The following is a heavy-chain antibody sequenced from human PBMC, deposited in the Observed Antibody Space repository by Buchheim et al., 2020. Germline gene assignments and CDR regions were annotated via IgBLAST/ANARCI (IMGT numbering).Heavy chain of an antibody. J-gene: IGHJ4*02. CDR3: ARDLKGNYYDRTRPGLPDY. V-gene: IGHV3-21*01. D-gene: IGHD3-22*01. CDR1: GFTFSDYS. CDR2: ISSSSSFI. Sequence: EMQLVESGGGLVKPGGSLRLSCAASGFTFSDYSMNWVRQAPGKGLEWVSSISSSSSFIYYADSVKGRFTISREHAKNSLSMQMNSLRAEDTAVYYCARDLKGNYYDRTRPGLPDYWGQGTL.